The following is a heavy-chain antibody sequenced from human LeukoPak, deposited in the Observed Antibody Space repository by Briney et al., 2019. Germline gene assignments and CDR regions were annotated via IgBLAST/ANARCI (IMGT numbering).Heavy chain of an antibody. V-gene: IGHV1-18*01. CDR2: ISGFNGYT. Sequence: ASVKVSCKASGNTFSNYGISWVRQAPGQGLEWMGWISGFNGYTRYAQNLQGRVTMTTDTSTSTAYMGLRSLISDDTAVYYCARDQGYTSEWLDYWGQGTLVTVSS. CDR3: ARDQGYTSEWLDY. J-gene: IGHJ4*02. CDR1: GNTFSNYG. D-gene: IGHD6-19*01.